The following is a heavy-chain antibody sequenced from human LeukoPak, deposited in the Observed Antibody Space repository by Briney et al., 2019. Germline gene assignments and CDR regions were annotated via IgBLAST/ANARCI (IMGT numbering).Heavy chain of an antibody. J-gene: IGHJ5*02. CDR3: ARDKGTVTTYWFDP. CDR2: INPNSGGT. CDR1: GYTFTGYY. D-gene: IGHD4-17*01. Sequence: ASVKVSCKASGYTFTGYYMHWVRQAPGQGLEWMGWINPNSGGTNYAQKFQGRVTMTRDTSISTAYMELSRLRSDDTAVYYCARDKGTVTTYWFDPWGQGTLVTVSS. V-gene: IGHV1-2*02.